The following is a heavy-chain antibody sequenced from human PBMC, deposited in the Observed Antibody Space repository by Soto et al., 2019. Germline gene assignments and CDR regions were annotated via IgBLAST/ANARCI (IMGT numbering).Heavy chain of an antibody. CDR3: AANKYNWNYYVMDV. V-gene: IGHV1-58*01. CDR2: IVVGSGNT. Sequence: SVKVSCKASGFTFTSSAVQWVRQARGQRLEWIGWIVVGSGNTNYAQKFQEGVTITRDMSTSTAYMELSSLRSEDTAVYYCAANKYNWNYYVMDVWGQGTTVTVSS. CDR1: GFTFTSSA. J-gene: IGHJ6*02. D-gene: IGHD1-20*01.